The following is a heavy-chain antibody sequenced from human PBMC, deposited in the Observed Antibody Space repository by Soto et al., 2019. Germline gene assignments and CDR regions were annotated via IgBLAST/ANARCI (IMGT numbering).Heavy chain of an antibody. J-gene: IGHJ4*02. V-gene: IGHV1-69*12. CDR1: GGTCSSYA. D-gene: IGHD6-13*01. CDR2: IIPIFGTA. CDR3: ARGGIAAAEYYFDY. Sequence: QVQLVQSGAEVMKPGSSVKVSCKASGGTCSSYAISWVRQAPGPGLEWMGGIIPIFGTANYAQKFQGRVTITADESTSTAYMQLSSLRSEDTAVYYCARGGIAAAEYYFDYWGQGTLVTVSS.